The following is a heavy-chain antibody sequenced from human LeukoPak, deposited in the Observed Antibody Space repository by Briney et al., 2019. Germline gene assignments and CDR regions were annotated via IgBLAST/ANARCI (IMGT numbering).Heavy chain of an antibody. CDR1: GGSISSYY. CDR2: IYYSGST. D-gene: IGHD3-10*01. CDR3: ARSNYGSGSYYNLD. V-gene: IGHV4-59*12. Sequence: SETLSLTCTVSGGSISSYYWSWIRQPPGKGLGWIGYIYYSGSTNYNPSLKSRVTISVDTSKNQFSLKLSSVTAADTAVYYCARSNYGSGSYYNLDWGQGTLVTVSS. J-gene: IGHJ4*02.